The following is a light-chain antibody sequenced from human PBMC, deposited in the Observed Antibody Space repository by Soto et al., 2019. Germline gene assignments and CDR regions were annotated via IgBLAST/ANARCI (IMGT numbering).Light chain of an antibody. CDR1: QSVSSSY. CDR2: DAS. CDR3: QQYNNWPPIT. Sequence: EIVLTQSPGTLSLSPGERAPLSCRASQSVSSSYLAWYQQKPGQAPRLLIYDASTRATGIPARFSGSGSGTEFTLTISSLQSEDFAVYYCQQYNNWPPITFGQGTRLEIK. V-gene: IGKV3-15*01. J-gene: IGKJ5*01.